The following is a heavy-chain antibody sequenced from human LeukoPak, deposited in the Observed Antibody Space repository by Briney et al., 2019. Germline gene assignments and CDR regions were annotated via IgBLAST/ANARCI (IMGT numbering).Heavy chain of an antibody. Sequence: PGGSLRLSCAASGFTFSSYAMSWVRQAPGKGLEWVSTISNGGGTTYYADSVKGRFTISRDDSENTLYLQMNSPRAEDTAVYYCAELGITMIGGVWGKGTTVTISS. CDR3: AELGITMIGGV. J-gene: IGHJ6*04. D-gene: IGHD3-10*02. CDR2: ISNGGGTT. V-gene: IGHV3-23*01. CDR1: GFTFSSYA.